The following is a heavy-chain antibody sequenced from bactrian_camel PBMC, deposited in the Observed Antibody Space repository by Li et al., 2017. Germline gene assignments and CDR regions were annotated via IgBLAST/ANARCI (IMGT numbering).Heavy chain of an antibody. CDR2: IRTEDGWS. J-gene: IGHJ4*01. V-gene: IGHV3S7*01. CDR3: VRSLTTDEGY. D-gene: IGHD5*01. CDR1: GGFDFIRSA. Sequence: QVQLVESGGGSVQPGGSLRLSCSGSGGFDFIRSAMSWVRQAPGKGLEWVSAIRTEDGWSGSADSVKGRFTISIDKSQNMVYLQMNSLKAEDTALYFCVRSLTTDEGYWGQGTQVTVS.